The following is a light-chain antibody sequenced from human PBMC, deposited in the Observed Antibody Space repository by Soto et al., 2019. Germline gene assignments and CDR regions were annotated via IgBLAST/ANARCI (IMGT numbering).Light chain of an antibody. J-gene: IGKJ4*01. CDR2: AAS. CDR3: QQSYGTPLT. CDR1: QSISNY. Sequence: DLEMTQSPSSLSASVGDRVTITCRASQSISNYLNWYQHKPGKVPKLLIYAASSLQSGVPTRFSGSGSGTEFTLPINSLQPEDFATYYCQQSYGTPLTFGGGTKIEIK. V-gene: IGKV1-39*01.